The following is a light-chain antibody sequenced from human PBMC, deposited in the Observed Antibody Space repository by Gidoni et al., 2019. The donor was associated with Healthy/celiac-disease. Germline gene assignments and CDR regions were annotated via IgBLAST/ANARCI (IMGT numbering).Light chain of an antibody. V-gene: IGKV3-11*01. CDR3: QQRSNWPPMYT. Sequence: EIVLTQSPATLSLSPGERATLSCRASQSVSSYLAWYQQKPGQAPRLLIYDASNRATGIPARFSGSGSGTDFTLTISSLEPEDLAVYYCQQRSNWPPMYTFXQXTKLEIK. CDR1: QSVSSY. CDR2: DAS. J-gene: IGKJ2*01.